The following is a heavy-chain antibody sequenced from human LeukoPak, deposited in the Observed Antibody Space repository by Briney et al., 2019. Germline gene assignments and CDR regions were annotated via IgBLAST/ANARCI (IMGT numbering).Heavy chain of an antibody. J-gene: IGHJ4*02. Sequence: SETLSLTCTVSGDSISGYYWSWIRQPPGKGLEWIGYIYYSGTTNYNPSLKSRVTISVDRSKNQFSLNLSSVTAADTAVYYCARACGGNCYFDYWGQGTLITVSS. CDR2: IYYSGTT. CDR1: GDSISGYY. D-gene: IGHD2-21*01. CDR3: ARACGGNCYFDY. V-gene: IGHV4-59*12.